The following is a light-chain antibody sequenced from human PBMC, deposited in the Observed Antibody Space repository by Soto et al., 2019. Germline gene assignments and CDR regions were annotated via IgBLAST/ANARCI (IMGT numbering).Light chain of an antibody. CDR3: AAWDDSLSGVV. Sequence: QSVLTQPPSASGTPGQRVTISCSGSSSNIGSNYVYWYQQLPGTAPKHIIYRNNQWPSGVPDRFSGSKSGTAAALAISGLRSEDEADYYCAAWDDSLSGVVFGGGTKLTVL. CDR2: RNN. J-gene: IGLJ2*01. CDR1: SSNIGSNY. V-gene: IGLV1-47*01.